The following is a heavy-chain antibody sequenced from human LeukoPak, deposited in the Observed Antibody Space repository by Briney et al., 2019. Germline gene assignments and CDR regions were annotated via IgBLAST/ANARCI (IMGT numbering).Heavy chain of an antibody. CDR3: ASHPGDILTGYPQTWFDP. J-gene: IGHJ5*02. V-gene: IGHV7-4-1*02. CDR2: INTNTGNP. Sequence: GASVKVSCKASGYTFTSYAMNWVRQAPGQGLEWMGWINTNTGNPTYAQGFTGRFVFSLDTSVSTAYLQISSLKAEDTAVYYCASHPGDILTGYPQTWFDPWGQGTLVTVSS. D-gene: IGHD3-9*01. CDR1: GYTFTSYA.